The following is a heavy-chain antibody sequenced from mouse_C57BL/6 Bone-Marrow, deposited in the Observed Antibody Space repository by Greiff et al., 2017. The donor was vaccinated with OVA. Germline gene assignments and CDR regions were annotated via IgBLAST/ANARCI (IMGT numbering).Heavy chain of an antibody. V-gene: IGHV6-6*01. CDR2: IRNKANNHAT. J-gene: IGHJ3*01. Sequence: EVKLEESGGGLVQPGGSMKLSCAASGFTFSDAWMDWVRQSPEKGLEWVAEIRNKANNHATYYAESVKGRFTISRDDSKSRFYLQMNSLRAEDTGIYYCTSGEGFAYWGQGTLVTVSA. CDR1: GFTFSDAW. CDR3: TSGEGFAY.